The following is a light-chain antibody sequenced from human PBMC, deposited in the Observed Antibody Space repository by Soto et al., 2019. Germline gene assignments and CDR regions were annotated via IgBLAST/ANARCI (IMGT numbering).Light chain of an antibody. Sequence: TQSPGTLSLSPGERATLSCRGSQSVSSNYLAWYQQKPGQAPRLLIYGASSRATGIPARFSGSGSGTEFTLTISGLQSEDFAVYYCQQYDNWPPLTFGGGTKVDIK. CDR2: GAS. CDR1: QSVSSN. V-gene: IGKV3D-15*01. CDR3: QQYDNWPPLT. J-gene: IGKJ4*01.